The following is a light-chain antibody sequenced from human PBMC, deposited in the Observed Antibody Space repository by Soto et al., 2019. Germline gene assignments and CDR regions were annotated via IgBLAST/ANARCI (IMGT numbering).Light chain of an antibody. V-gene: IGLV2-14*01. CDR3: SSYTSMGPVV. Sequence: QSALTQPASVSASPGQSITISCTGTSTDIGAYNYVSWYQHHPDKAPKLIIYDVNIRPSGVSNRFSGSKSGNTASLTISGLQAEDDADYYCSSYTSMGPVVFGGGTKLTVL. CDR2: DVN. J-gene: IGLJ2*01. CDR1: STDIGAYNY.